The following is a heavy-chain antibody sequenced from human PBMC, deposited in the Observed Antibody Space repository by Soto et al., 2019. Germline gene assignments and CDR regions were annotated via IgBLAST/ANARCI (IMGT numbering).Heavy chain of an antibody. V-gene: IGHV4-59*01. D-gene: IGHD5-18*01. J-gene: IGHJ4*02. CDR2: VYYSGST. Sequence: PSETLSLTCTFSGCSISSYYWSWIRQPPGKGLEWIGYVYYSGSTNYNPSLKSRVTISVDTSKNQVSLKLSSVTAADTAVYYCARRTYGYPDYWGRGTLVTVSS. CDR3: ARRTYGYPDY. CDR1: GCSISSYY.